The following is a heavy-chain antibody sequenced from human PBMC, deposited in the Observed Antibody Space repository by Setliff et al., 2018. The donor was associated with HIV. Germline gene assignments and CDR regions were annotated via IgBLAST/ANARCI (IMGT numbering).Heavy chain of an antibody. CDR1: EYMILAYK. J-gene: IGHJ6*03. CDR3: ARESGGVVIKGAYYYYMDV. Sequence: ASVKVSCKATEYMILAYKMNWVRQAPGQGLEWMGWISAYNGNTNYAQKLQGRVTMTTDTSTSTAYMELRSLRSDDTAAYYCARESGGVVIKGAYYYYMDVWGKGTTVTVSS. V-gene: IGHV1-18*04. CDR2: ISAYNGNT. D-gene: IGHD3-3*01.